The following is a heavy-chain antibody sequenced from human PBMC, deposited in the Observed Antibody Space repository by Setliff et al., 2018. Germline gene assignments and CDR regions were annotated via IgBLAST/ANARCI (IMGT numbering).Heavy chain of an antibody. CDR1: GGSFSNYY. CDR3: AASRAYTGAVEEWFLPKTFDF. J-gene: IGHJ4*02. CDR2: VSHSGST. Sequence: SETLSLTCAVYGGSFSNYYWSWIRQPPGKGLEWLGEVSHSGSTNYNPSLKSRVTLSIDTSKNQFSLKLSSVTAADAALYYCAASRAYTGAVEEWFLPKTFDFWGQGSPVTVSS. V-gene: IGHV4-34*01. D-gene: IGHD3-10*01.